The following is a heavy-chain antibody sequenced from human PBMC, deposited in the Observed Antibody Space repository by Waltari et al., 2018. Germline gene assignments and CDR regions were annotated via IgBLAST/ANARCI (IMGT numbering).Heavy chain of an antibody. CDR3: AKDSPGDPIDYYYYYMDV. D-gene: IGHD4-17*01. CDR2: ISGSGGIT. Sequence: EVQLVESGGGLVRPGGSLRLSCAASGFTFSTYAMSWVRQAPGMGLEGVSFISGSGGITNYAESVKGRFTISRDNSKNTLYLQMNSMRAEDTAVYYCAKDSPGDPIDYYYYYMDVWGKGTTVTVSS. J-gene: IGHJ6*03. V-gene: IGHV3-23*04. CDR1: GFTFSTYA.